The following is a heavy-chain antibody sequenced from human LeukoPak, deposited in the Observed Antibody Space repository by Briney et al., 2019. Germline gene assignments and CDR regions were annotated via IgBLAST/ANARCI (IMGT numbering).Heavy chain of an antibody. CDR2: IYYGGST. CDR1: GGSISSGDYY. CDR3: ATHSSSYSYFDY. V-gene: IGHV4-30-4*01. J-gene: IGHJ4*02. D-gene: IGHD3-22*01. Sequence: SETLSLTCIVSGGSISSGDYYWSWIRQPPGKGLEWIGYIYYGGSTYYNPSLKSRITMSVDTSKNQFSLKLSSVTAADTAVYYCATHSSSYSYFDYWGQGTLVTVSS.